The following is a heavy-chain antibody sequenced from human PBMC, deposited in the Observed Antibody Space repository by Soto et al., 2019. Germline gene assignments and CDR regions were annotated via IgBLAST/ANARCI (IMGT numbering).Heavy chain of an antibody. CDR3: AGSTGWYWLFP. J-gene: IGHJ5*02. V-gene: IGHV4-59*08. Sequence: ETLSLTCTVSGGSTSSYYWSWIRQPPGKGLEWIASIHYSGRTNYNPSLKSRVTVSVDTSKNQFSLKLNSVTAADTAVYYCAGSTGWYWLFPWGQGTLVTVSS. CDR2: IHYSGRT. D-gene: IGHD6-19*01. CDR1: GGSTSSYY.